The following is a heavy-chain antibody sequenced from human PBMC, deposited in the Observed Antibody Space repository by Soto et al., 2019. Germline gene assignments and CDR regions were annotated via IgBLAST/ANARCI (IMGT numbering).Heavy chain of an antibody. J-gene: IGHJ5*02. CDR3: ARAGNMITFRSWFDP. V-gene: IGHV1-69*13. CDR2: IIPIFGTA. CDR1: GGTFSSYA. D-gene: IGHD3-16*01. Sequence: ASVKVSCKASGGTFSSYAISWVRQAPGQGLEWMGGIIPIFGTANYAQKFQGRGTITADESTSTAYMELSSLRSEDTAVYYCARAGNMITFRSWFDPWGQGTLVTVSS.